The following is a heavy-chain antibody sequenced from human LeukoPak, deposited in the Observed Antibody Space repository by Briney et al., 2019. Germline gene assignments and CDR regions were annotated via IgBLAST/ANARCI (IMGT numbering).Heavy chain of an antibody. Sequence: GSLRLSRAASGFPLHSNYMSWVRPAPGKGLEWVPVIYSGGSTYYADSVKGRFTISRDNSKNTLYLQMNSLRAEDTAVYYCARVEDGDYFAFDIWGQGTMVTVSS. CDR3: ARVEDGDYFAFDI. J-gene: IGHJ3*02. D-gene: IGHD4-17*01. CDR2: IYSGGST. V-gene: IGHV3-66*01. CDR1: GFPLHSNY.